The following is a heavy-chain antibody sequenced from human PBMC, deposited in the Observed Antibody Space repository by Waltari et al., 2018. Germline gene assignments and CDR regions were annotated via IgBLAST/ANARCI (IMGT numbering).Heavy chain of an antibody. J-gene: IGHJ5*02. CDR1: GYTFTSYH. CDR2: MNPNSGNT. CDR3: ARRAGVVAPRSWFDL. D-gene: IGHD2-15*01. Sequence: QVQLVPSGAEVKKPAASVKVSCKASGYTFTSYHLNGLRQATGQGLEWMGWMNPNSGNTGYAQKIQGRVTMTRNTSISTAYRELSSLRSEETAGYYCARRAGVVAPRSWFDLWGQGTLVTVSS. V-gene: IGHV1-8*01.